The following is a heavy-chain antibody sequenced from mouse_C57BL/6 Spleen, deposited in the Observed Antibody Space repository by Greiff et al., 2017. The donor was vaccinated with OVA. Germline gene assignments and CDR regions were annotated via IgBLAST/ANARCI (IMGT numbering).Heavy chain of an antibody. D-gene: IGHD2-4*01. CDR2: INPSSGYT. J-gene: IGHJ4*01. Sequence: QVQLQQSGAELARPGASVKMSCKASGYTITSYTMHWVKQRPGQGLEWIGYINPSSGYTKYNPKFKDKATLTADKSSCTAYMQLSSLTSEDSAVYYGARSPYDYDVGYYAMDYWGQGTSVTVSS. CDR1: GYTITSYT. V-gene: IGHV1-4*01. CDR3: ARSPYDYDVGYYAMDY.